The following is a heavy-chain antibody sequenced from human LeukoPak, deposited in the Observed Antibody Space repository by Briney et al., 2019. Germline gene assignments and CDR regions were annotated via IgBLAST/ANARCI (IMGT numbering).Heavy chain of an antibody. V-gene: IGHV1-24*01. Sequence: GASVKVSSMHSGYTLSELSMHWVRQAPGKGLERMGGFDPGEDKTIYAQKFQGRVTMTEDTSTDTAYMELSSLRSDDTAVYYCARDLATVTTVTGGNWGQGTLVTVSS. CDR3: ARDLATVTTVTGGN. CDR2: FDPGEDKT. CDR1: GYTLSELS. D-gene: IGHD4-17*01. J-gene: IGHJ4*02.